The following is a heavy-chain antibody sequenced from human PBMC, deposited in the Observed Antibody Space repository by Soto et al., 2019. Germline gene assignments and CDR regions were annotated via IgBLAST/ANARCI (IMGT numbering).Heavy chain of an antibody. CDR2: IDIAGSTT. V-gene: IGHV3-74*01. Sequence: SLRLSCAASGFTFSSYWMHWVRQTPGKGPVWVSRIDIAGSTTTYADSVKGRFTISRDNAKNTLYLQMNSLRAEDTAVYYCARDQTVAGPTTFDYCGQGTLVTVSS. J-gene: IGHJ4*02. D-gene: IGHD6-19*01. CDR3: ARDQTVAGPTTFDY. CDR1: GFTFSSYW.